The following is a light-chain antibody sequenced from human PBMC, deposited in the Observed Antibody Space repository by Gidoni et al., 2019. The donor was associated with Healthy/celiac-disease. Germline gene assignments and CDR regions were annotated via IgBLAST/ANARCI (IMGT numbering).Light chain of an antibody. V-gene: IGKV3-15*01. CDR2: GAS. CDR3: QQYNNWPPCT. Sequence: VMTQFPATLSVSPGERATLSCRASQSVSSNLAWYQQKPGQAPRLLIYGASTRATGIPARFSGSGSGTEFTLTISSLQSEDFAVYYCQQYNNWPPCTFGQGTKLEIK. CDR1: QSVSSN. J-gene: IGKJ2*02.